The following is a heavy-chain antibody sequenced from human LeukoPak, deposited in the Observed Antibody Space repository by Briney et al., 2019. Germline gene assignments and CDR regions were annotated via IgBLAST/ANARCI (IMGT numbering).Heavy chain of an antibody. CDR1: GGSISSSSYY. CDR2: IYYSGST. Sequence: SETLSLTCTVSGGSISSSSYYWGWIRQPPGKGLEWIGYIYYSGSTNYNPSLKSRVTISVDTSKNQFSLKLSSVTAADTAVYYCARHYGDYEEMYYFDYWGQGTLVTVSS. CDR3: ARHYGDYEEMYYFDY. J-gene: IGHJ4*02. D-gene: IGHD4-17*01. V-gene: IGHV4-61*05.